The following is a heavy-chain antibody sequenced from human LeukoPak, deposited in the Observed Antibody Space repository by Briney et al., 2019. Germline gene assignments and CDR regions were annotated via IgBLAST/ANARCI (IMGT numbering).Heavy chain of an antibody. V-gene: IGHV4-34*01. CDR2: INHSGST. CDR3: ARWRGAARHHVDY. J-gene: IGHJ4*02. Sequence: SETLSLTCAVYGGSFSGYYWSWIRHPPGKGLEWIGEINHSGSTNYNPSLKSRVTISVDTSKNQFSLKLSSVTAADTAVYYCARWRGAARHHVDYWGQGTLVTVSS. CDR1: GGSFSGYY. D-gene: IGHD6-6*01.